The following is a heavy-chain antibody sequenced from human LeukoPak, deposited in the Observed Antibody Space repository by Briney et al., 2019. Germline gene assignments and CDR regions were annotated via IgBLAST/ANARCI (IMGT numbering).Heavy chain of an antibody. CDR2: IIPIFGTA. CDR3: ACDAPNLFDP. V-gene: IGHV1-69*05. CDR1: GGTFSSYA. Sequence: ASVKVSCKASGGTFSSYAISWVRQAPGQGLEWMGGIIPIFGTANYAQKFQGSVMITTDESTCTAYMELSSLRSEDTAVYYCACDAPNLFDPWGQGTLVTVSS. J-gene: IGHJ5*02.